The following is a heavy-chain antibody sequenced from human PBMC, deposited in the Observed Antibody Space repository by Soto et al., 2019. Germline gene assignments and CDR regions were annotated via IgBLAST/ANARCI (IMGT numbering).Heavy chain of an antibody. J-gene: IGHJ4*02. CDR3: AKAYDYGDSLPVDY. CDR1: GFSFRHYG. Sequence: EVQLLEAGGGLVQPGGSLRLSCAASGFSFRHYGMSWVRQAPGKGLEWLSAIIGNGDTAYYADSVSGRFTISRDNSKNALYLHCNGLGAESTARYYCAKAYDYGDSLPVDYCGQGTLVTVSS. V-gene: IGHV3-23*01. D-gene: IGHD4-17*01. CDR2: IIGNGDTA.